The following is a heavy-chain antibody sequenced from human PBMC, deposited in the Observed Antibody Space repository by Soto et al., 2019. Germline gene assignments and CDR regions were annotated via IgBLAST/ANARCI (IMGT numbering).Heavy chain of an antibody. D-gene: IGHD5-18*01. V-gene: IGHV3-30-3*01. Sequence: LRLSCAASGFTFSSYAMHWVRQAPGKGLEWVAVISYDGSNKYYADSVKGRFTISRDNSKNTLYLQMNSLRAEDTAVYYCARTRGYSYAPGYFDYWGQGTLVTVSS. CDR3: ARTRGYSYAPGYFDY. CDR2: ISYDGSNK. CDR1: GFTFSSYA. J-gene: IGHJ4*02.